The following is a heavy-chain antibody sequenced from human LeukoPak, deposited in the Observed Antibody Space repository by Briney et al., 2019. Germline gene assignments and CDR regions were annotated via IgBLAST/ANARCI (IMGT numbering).Heavy chain of an antibody. CDR1: GFTFSSYA. CDR3: ASTPRGIAAADYMDV. V-gene: IGHV3-30*04. CDR2: ISYDGSNK. Sequence: PGGSLRLSCAASGFTFSSYAMHWVRQAPGKGLEWVAVISYDGSNKYYADSVKGRFTISRDNSKNTLYLQMNSLRAEDTAVYYCASTPRGIAAADYMDVWGKGTTVTVSS. J-gene: IGHJ6*03. D-gene: IGHD6-13*01.